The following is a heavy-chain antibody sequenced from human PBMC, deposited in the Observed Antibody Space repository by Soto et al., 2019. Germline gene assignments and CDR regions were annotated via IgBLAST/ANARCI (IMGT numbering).Heavy chain of an antibody. J-gene: IGHJ4*02. Sequence: QVQLVQSGAEVKKPGSSVKVSCKASGGTFSSYAISWVRQAPGQGLEWMGGIISIFGTANYAQKFQGRVTITADESTSTVYMELSSLRSEDTAVYYCVHSCGWNTYYFDYWGQGTLVTVSS. CDR1: GGTFSSYA. V-gene: IGHV1-69*01. CDR2: IISIFGTA. CDR3: VHSCGWNTYYFDY. D-gene: IGHD6-19*01.